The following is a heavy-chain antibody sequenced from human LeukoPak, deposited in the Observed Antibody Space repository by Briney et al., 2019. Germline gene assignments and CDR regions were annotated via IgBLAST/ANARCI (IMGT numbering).Heavy chain of an antibody. V-gene: IGHV3-33*08. D-gene: IGHD3-16*01. CDR3: ARGADSDAFDI. CDR1: GFTFSSYG. J-gene: IGHJ3*02. CDR2: IWYDGSNK. Sequence: GGSLRLSCAAPGFTFSSYGMHWVRQAPGKGLEWVAVIWYDGSNKYYADSVKGRFTISRDNSKNTLYLQVNSLRAEDTAVYYCARGADSDAFDIWGQGTMVTVSS.